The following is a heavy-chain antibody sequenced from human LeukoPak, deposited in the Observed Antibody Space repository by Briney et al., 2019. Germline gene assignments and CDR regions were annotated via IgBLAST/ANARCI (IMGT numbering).Heavy chain of an antibody. J-gene: IGHJ4*02. CDR3: ARDQGGIAVATFDY. V-gene: IGHV3-21*01. CDR1: GFTFSSYS. CDR2: ISSSSSYI. Sequence: GGSLRLSCAASGFTFSSYSMNWVRQAPGKGLEWVSSISSSSSYIYYADSVKGRFTISRDNAKNSLYLQMNSLRAEDTAVYYGARDQGGIAVATFDYWGQGTLVTVSS. D-gene: IGHD6-19*01.